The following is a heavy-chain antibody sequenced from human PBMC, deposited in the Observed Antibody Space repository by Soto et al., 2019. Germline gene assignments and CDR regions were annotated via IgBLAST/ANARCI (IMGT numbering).Heavy chain of an antibody. V-gene: IGHV4-59*08. CDR1: GGSISSYR. CDR3: ARHHDY. CDR2: IYYSGNT. J-gene: IGHJ4*02. Sequence: PSETLSLTCTVSGGSISSYRWSWIRQPPGEGLEWIGSIYYSGNTNYNPSLKSRVTISADTSRNQFSLKLSSVTAADTAVYYCARHHDYWGQGTLVTVSS.